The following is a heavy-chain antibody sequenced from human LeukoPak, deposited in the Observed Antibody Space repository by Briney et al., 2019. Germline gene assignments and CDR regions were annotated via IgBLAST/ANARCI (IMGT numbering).Heavy chain of an antibody. J-gene: IGHJ6*03. D-gene: IGHD2-2*01. CDR1: GYSFIGYY. V-gene: IGHV1-2*02. Sequence: ASVKVSCKASGYSFIGYYMHWVRQAPGQGLEWMGWIKSNSGGTHYAQKFQGRVTMTRDTSITTAYMELSRLTSDDTAVYYCARSSFGNQLLFYYYYYMDVWGKGTTVTISS. CDR3: ARSSFGNQLLFYYYYYMDV. CDR2: IKSNSGGT.